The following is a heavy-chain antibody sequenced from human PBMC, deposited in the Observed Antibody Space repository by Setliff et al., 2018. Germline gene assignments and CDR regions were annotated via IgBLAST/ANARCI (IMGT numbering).Heavy chain of an antibody. D-gene: IGHD3-3*01. CDR2: MNPNSGNT. Sequence: ASVKVSCKASGYTFTSDDINWVRQATGQGLEWMGWMNPNSGNTGYAQKFQGRVTMTRNTSMSTAYMELSSLSSVTAADTAVYFCARVTGFSYMDVWGKGTTVTVSS. J-gene: IGHJ6*03. V-gene: IGHV1-8*02. CDR1: GYTFTSDD. CDR3: ARVTGFSYMDV.